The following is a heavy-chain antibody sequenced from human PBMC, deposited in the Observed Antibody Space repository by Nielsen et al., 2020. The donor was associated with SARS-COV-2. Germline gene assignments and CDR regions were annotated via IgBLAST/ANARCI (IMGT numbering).Heavy chain of an antibody. CDR3: ARDGLVGATTGFDY. D-gene: IGHD1-26*01. CDR2: IWYDGSNK. CDR1: GFTFSSYA. J-gene: IGHJ4*02. Sequence: GESLKISCAASGFTFSSYAMHWVRQAPGKGLEWVAVIWYDGSNKYYADSVKGRFTISRDNSKNTLYLQMNSLRAEDTAVYYCARDGLVGATTGFDYWGQGTLVTVSS. V-gene: IGHV3-33*08.